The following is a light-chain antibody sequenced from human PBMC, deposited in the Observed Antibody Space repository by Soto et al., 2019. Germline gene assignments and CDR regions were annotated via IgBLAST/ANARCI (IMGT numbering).Light chain of an antibody. Sequence: QSALTQPASVSGSPGQSITIYCTGTSSDIGAYNFVSWYQQHPGKAPKLMLYDVNIRPSGVSNRFSGSKSGNTASLTISGLQPEDEADYYCTSWTTSTTMIFGGGTKLTVL. CDR3: TSWTTSTTMI. V-gene: IGLV2-14*03. J-gene: IGLJ2*01. CDR2: DVN. CDR1: SSDIGAYNF.